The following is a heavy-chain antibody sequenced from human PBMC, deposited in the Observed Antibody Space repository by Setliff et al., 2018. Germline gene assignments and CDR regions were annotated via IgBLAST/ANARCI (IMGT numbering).Heavy chain of an antibody. CDR3: AREGTPGPTNGNWFDP. V-gene: IGHV4-31*03. CDR2: IYYSGST. Sequence: SETLSLTCTVSGGSISSGGYYWSWIRQHPGKGLEWIGYIYYSGSTYYNPSLKSRVTISVDTSKNQFSLKLSSVTAADTAVYYCAREGTPGPTNGNWFDPWGQGLLVTVSS. J-gene: IGHJ5*02. CDR1: GGSISSGGYY. D-gene: IGHD1-26*01.